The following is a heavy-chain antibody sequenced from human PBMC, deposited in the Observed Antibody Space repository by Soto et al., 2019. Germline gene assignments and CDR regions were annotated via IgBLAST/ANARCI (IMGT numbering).Heavy chain of an antibody. CDR2: ISGSAGTT. D-gene: IGHD2-8*01. CDR1: GFIFASYA. V-gene: IGHV3-23*01. CDR3: AKNGPAYADAFDS. Sequence: EVQLSQSRGGWVQPGGSLRLSCSASGFIFASYAMSWVRQAPGKGLEWVSVISGSAGTTDYAGSVTGRFTISRDNSKNTLYLHMNSLKGEDTAVYYCAKNGPAYADAFDSWGQGTMVTVSS. J-gene: IGHJ3*01.